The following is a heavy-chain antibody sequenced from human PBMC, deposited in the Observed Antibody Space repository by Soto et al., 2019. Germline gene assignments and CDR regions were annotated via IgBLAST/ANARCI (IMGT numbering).Heavy chain of an antibody. V-gene: IGHV3-30*04. D-gene: IGHD6-19*01. Sequence: QVQLVESGGGVVQPGRSLRLSCAASGFTFNTYAMHWVRQAPGKGLEWVAVISYDGSSKYYADSVKGRFTISRDNSKNTLYLQMNSLTAEDTAVYYCAKDHRGGGSSGWAYYYNYYDMDVWGQGTTVTVSS. J-gene: IGHJ6*02. CDR2: ISYDGSSK. CDR3: AKDHRGGGSSGWAYYYNYYDMDV. CDR1: GFTFNTYA.